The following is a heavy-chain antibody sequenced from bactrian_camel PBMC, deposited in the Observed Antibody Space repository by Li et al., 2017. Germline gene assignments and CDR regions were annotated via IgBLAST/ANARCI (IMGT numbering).Heavy chain of an antibody. D-gene: IGHD6*01. V-gene: IGHV3S40*01. J-gene: IGHJ4*01. Sequence: VQLVESGGGSVQAGGSLRLSCAASGYPYTSICMGYFRQAPGKEREGVAAIYTREGKTHYADSVKGRFTISQDNAKNTVALQMNSLKPEDTAVYYCVRDLALVHQEGVKYWGQGTQVTVS. CDR3: VRDLALVHQEGVKY. CDR1: GYPYTSIC. CDR2: IYTREGKT.